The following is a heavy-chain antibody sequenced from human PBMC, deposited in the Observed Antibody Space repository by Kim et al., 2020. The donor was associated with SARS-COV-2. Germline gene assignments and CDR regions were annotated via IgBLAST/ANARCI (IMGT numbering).Heavy chain of an antibody. Sequence: GGSLRLSCAASGFTFDDYAMHWVRQAPGKGLEWVSGISWNSGSIGYADSVKGRFTISRDNAKNSLYLQMNSLRAEDPALYYSAKAPTHVVAGYGMDVWGQGTTGTVSS. J-gene: IGHJ6*02. CDR3: AKAPTHVVAGYGMDV. CDR2: ISWNSGSI. V-gene: IGHV3-9*01. CDR1: GFTFDDYA. D-gene: IGHD6-19*01.